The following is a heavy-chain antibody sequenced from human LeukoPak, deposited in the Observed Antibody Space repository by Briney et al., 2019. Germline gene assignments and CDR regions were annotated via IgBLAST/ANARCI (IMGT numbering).Heavy chain of an antibody. CDR1: GFTFSSYS. V-gene: IGHV3-21*01. J-gene: IGHJ4*02. CDR3: ARAPYCSSTSCHIFDY. D-gene: IGHD2-2*01. Sequence: PGGSLRLSCAASGFTFSSYSMNWVRQAPGKGLEWVSSISSSSSYIYYADSVKGRFTISRDNAKNSLYLQMNSLRAEDTAVYYCARAPYCSSTSCHIFDYWGQGTLVTVSS. CDR2: ISSSSSYI.